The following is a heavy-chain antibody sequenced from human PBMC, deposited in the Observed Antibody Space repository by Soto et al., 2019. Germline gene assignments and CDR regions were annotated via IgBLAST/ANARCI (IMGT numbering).Heavy chain of an antibody. D-gene: IGHD6-6*01. CDR1: GGSISGYY. CDR3: ARDPIEGGWAARPGSWFDP. Sequence: PSETLSLTCTVSGGSISGYYWSWIRQPAGKGLEWIGRIYTTGSTIYNPSLRSRVTMSVDTSKNQFSPKLSSVTAADTAVYYCARDPIEGGWAARPGSWFDPWGQGTLVTVS. CDR2: IYTTGST. V-gene: IGHV4-4*07. J-gene: IGHJ5*02.